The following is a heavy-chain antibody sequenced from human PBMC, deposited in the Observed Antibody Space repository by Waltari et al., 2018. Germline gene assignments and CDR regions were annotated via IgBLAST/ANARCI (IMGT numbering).Heavy chain of an antibody. V-gene: IGHV3-15*01. CDR1: GCTFSTAW. CDR3: AAAAHYYGMDV. Sequence: EVQLVESGGGLVKPGGSLRLSWAASGCTFSTAWMTWVRQAPGKGLEWVGRIKSKTDGGTTDYAAPVKGRFTISRDDSKNTLYLQMNSLKTEDTAVYNCAAAAHYYGMDVWGQGTTVTVSS. D-gene: IGHD6-25*01. J-gene: IGHJ6*02. CDR2: IKSKTDGGTT.